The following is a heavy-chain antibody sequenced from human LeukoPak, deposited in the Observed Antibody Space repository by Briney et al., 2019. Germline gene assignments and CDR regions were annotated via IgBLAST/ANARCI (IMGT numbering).Heavy chain of an antibody. V-gene: IGHV4-59*01. CDR1: GASISRFS. Sequence: PSETLSLTCAVSGASISRFSWGRIRQPPRKGPEYIGHISDSGNTNYNASLKSRVSISVDASKNHFSLELNSVTAADTAVYYCARYKSLWSYYFDSWGQGTLVTVSS. D-gene: IGHD4/OR15-4a*01. CDR3: ARYKSLWSYYFDS. J-gene: IGHJ4*02. CDR2: ISDSGNT.